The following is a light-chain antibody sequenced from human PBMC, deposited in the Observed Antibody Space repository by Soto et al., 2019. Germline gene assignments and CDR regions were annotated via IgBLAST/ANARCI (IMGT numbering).Light chain of an antibody. CDR3: QQYGSSPTWT. Sequence: EIVLTQSPGTLSLSPGERATLSCRASQSVSSSYLAWYQQKPGQAPRLLIYGASSRVTGIPDRFSGSGSGTDVTITISRLEPEDFAVYYCQQYGSSPTWTFGQGTKVEIK. V-gene: IGKV3-20*01. CDR2: GAS. J-gene: IGKJ1*01. CDR1: QSVSSSY.